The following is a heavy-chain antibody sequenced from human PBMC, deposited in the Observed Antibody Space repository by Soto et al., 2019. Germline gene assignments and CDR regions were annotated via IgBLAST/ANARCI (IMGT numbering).Heavy chain of an antibody. CDR1: GGSVSSGSYY. J-gene: IGHJ4*02. Sequence: SETLSLTCTVSGGSVSSGSYYWSWIRQPPGKGLEWIGYIYYSGSTNYNPSLKSRVTISVDTSKNQFSLRLSSVTAADTAVFYCASYDVLAAYYYWGQGTLVTVSS. CDR2: IYYSGST. V-gene: IGHV4-61*01. CDR3: ASYDVLAAYYY. D-gene: IGHD3-9*01.